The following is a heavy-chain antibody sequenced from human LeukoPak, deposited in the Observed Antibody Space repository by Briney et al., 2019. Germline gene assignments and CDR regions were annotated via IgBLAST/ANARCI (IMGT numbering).Heavy chain of an antibody. CDR3: ARDDTSGYNDY. V-gene: IGHV4-59*01. D-gene: IGHD3-22*01. CDR1: GGSISIYY. J-gene: IGHJ4*02. Sequence: PSATLSLTCTVSGGSISIYYWNWIRQPAGKGLEWIGYIYYSGYTNYNPSLKSRVTISVDTSKNQFSLKLTSVTATDAAVYYCARDDTSGYNDYWGQGTLVTVSS. CDR2: IYYSGYT.